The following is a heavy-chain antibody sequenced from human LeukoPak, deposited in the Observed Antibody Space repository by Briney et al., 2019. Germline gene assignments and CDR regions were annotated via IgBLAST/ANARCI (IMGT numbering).Heavy chain of an antibody. CDR3: ARGPLGYGSGSLALGY. CDR2: IYHSGST. CDR1: GGSISSSNW. V-gene: IGHV4-4*02. D-gene: IGHD3-10*01. J-gene: IGHJ4*02. Sequence: SGTLSLTRAVSGGSISSSNWWSWVGQPPGKGLEWIREIYHSGSTNYNPSLKSRVTISVDKSKNQFSLKLSSVTAADTAVYYCARGPLGYGSGSLALGYWGQGTLVTVSS.